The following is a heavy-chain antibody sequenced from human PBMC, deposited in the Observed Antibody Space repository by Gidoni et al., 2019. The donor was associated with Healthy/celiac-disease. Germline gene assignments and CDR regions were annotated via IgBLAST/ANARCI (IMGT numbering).Heavy chain of an antibody. CDR1: GGTFSSYA. V-gene: IGHV1-69*04. CDR2: IIPILGIA. J-gene: IGHJ6*02. D-gene: IGHD1-7*01. Sequence: QVQLVQSGAEVKKPGSSVKVSCKASGGTFSSYAISWVRQAPGQGLEWMGRIIPILGIANYAQKFQGRVTITADKSTSTAYMELSSLRSEDTAVYYCARALGLELRDDYYYYGMDVWGQGTTVTVSS. CDR3: ARALGLELRDDYYYYGMDV.